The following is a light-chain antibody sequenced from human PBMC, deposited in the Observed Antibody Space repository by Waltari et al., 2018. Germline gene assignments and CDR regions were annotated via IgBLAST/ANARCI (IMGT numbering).Light chain of an antibody. CDR3: QQYNSYPPT. CDR1: QGLRHY. V-gene: IGKV1-16*02. Sequence: DSQMTLSPSSLSASVGGRVTITCRSSQGLRHYLAWFQPKPGKAPKSLNYAASSLQRGFPSKFSGSGSGTDITLTISSPQPEDFATHYCQQYNSYPPTFGQGTKLEIK. J-gene: IGKJ2*01. CDR2: AAS.